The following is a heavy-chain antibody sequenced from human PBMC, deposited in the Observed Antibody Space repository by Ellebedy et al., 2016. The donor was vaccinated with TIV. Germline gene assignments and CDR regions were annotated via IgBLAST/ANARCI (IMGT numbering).Heavy chain of an antibody. J-gene: IGHJ6*03. CDR2: IYYSGST. D-gene: IGHD5-24*01. V-gene: IGHV4-59*01. CDR1: GGSISSYY. Sequence: SETLSLTCTVSGGSISSYYWSWIRQPPGKGLEWIGYIYYSGSTNYNPSLKSRVTISVDTSKNQFSLMLGSVTAADTAVYYCAREAVEVATIEDHYYYMDVWGKGTTVTVSS. CDR3: AREAVEVATIEDHYYYMDV.